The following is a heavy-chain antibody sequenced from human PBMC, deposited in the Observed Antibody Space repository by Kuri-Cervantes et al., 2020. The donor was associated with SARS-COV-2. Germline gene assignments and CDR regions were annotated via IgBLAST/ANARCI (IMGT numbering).Heavy chain of an antibody. CDR1: GFTFSSYG. CDR2: IWYDGSNK. D-gene: IGHD6-19*01. Sequence: GESLKFSCAAPGFTFSSYGMHWVRQAPGKGLEWVAVIWYDGSNKYYADSVRGRFTISRDNSKNTLYLQMNSLRAEDTAVYYCARAYSSGWYYYYGMDVWGQGTTVTVSS. CDR3: ARAYSSGWYYYYGMDV. V-gene: IGHV3-33*01. J-gene: IGHJ6*02.